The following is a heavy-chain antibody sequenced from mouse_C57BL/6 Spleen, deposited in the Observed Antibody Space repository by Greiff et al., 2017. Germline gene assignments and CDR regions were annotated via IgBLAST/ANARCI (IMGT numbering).Heavy chain of an antibody. CDR3: AREGYGSSPAWFAY. J-gene: IGHJ3*01. CDR1: GYTFTSYW. V-gene: IGHV1-52*01. Sequence: QVQLQQPGAELVRPGSSVKLSCKASGYTFTSYWMHWVKQRPIQGLEWIGNIDPSDSETHYNQKFKDKDTLTVDKSSSTAYMQLSSLTSEDSAVYYCAREGYGSSPAWFAYWGQGTLVTVSA. CDR2: IDPSDSET. D-gene: IGHD1-1*01.